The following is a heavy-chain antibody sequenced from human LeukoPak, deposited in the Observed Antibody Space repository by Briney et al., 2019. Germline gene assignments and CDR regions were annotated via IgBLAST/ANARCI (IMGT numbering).Heavy chain of an antibody. CDR2: TNPNSGGT. CDR3: ARNSITMIAYDY. J-gene: IGHJ4*02. Sequence: GASVKVSCKASGYTFTGYYMHWVRQAPGQGLEWMGRTNPNSGGTNYAQKFQGRVTMTRDTSTSTAYMELSRLRSDDTAVYYCARNSITMIAYDYWGQGTLVTVSS. D-gene: IGHD3-22*01. CDR1: GYTFTGYY. V-gene: IGHV1-2*06.